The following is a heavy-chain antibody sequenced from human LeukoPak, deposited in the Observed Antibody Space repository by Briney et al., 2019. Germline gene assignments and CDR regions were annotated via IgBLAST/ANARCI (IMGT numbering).Heavy chain of an antibody. V-gene: IGHV4-34*01. J-gene: IGHJ4*02. CDR3: ARASVYYDFWSGYSTFDY. CDR2: INHSGST. Sequence: SETLSLTCAVYGGSFSGYYWSWIRQPPGKGLEWIGEINHSGSTNYNPSLKSRVTMSVDTSKNQFSLKLSSVTAADTAVYYCARASVYYDFWSGYSTFDYWGQGTLVTVSS. D-gene: IGHD3-3*01. CDR1: GGSFSGYY.